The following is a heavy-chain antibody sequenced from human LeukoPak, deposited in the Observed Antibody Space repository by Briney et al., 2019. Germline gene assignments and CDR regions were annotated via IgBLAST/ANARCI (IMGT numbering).Heavy chain of an antibody. CDR1: GGSISSGDYY. J-gene: IGHJ6*02. V-gene: IGHV4-30-4*01. Sequence: PSETLSLTCTVSGGSISSGDYYWSWIRQPPGKGLEWIGYIYNSGTTDYNPSLKSRVTISLDTSKNPFSLKLSSVTAADTAVYYCARLDAYCSSTSCRYYYYGMDVWGQGTTVTVSS. D-gene: IGHD2-2*01. CDR2: IYNSGTT. CDR3: ARLDAYCSSTSCRYYYYGMDV.